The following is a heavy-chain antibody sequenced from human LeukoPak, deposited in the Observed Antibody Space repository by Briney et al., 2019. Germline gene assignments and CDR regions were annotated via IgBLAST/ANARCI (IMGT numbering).Heavy chain of an antibody. Sequence: PGGSLRLSCAVSGFTFSSYGMNWVRQAPGKGLEWVSYIGSSGTTMYYADSVMGRFTISRDNAKNSLFLQMNSLRAEDTAVYYCAREAVGDAFDIWGQGTMVTVSS. V-gene: IGHV3-48*03. D-gene: IGHD6-19*01. CDR3: AREAVGDAFDI. CDR1: GFTFSSYG. CDR2: IGSSGTTM. J-gene: IGHJ3*02.